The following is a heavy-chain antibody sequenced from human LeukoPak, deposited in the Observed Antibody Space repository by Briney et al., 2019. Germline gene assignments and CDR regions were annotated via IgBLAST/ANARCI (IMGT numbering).Heavy chain of an antibody. CDR1: GGTFSSYA. Sequence: SVKVSCKASGGTFSSYAISWVRQAPGQGLEWMGRIIPIFGTANYAQKFQGRVTVTTDESTSTAYMELSSLRSEDTAVYYCARAAPSSATTAFDIWGQGTMVTVSS. CDR3: ARAAPSSATTAFDI. J-gene: IGHJ3*02. CDR2: IIPIFGTA. D-gene: IGHD6-25*01. V-gene: IGHV1-69*05.